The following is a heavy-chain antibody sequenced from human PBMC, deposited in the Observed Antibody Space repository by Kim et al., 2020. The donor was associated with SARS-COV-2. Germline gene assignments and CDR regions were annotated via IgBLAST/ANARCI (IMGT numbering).Heavy chain of an antibody. Sequence: GGSLRLSCAASGFTVNVYYLTWVRQAPGKGLDWVSIIYSGGNTYYADSVRGRFTISRDNSKNTVYLQMNSLRAEDAAIYYCARGGGGAPDGMDVWGQGATVTVSS. CDR1: GFTVNVYY. D-gene: IGHD2-21*01. J-gene: IGHJ6*02. CDR3: ARGGGGAPDGMDV. V-gene: IGHV3-53*01. CDR2: IYSGGNT.